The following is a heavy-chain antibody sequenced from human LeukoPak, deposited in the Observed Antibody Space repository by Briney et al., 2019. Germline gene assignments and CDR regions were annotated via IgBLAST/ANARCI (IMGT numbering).Heavy chain of an antibody. J-gene: IGHJ4*02. Sequence: GGSLRLSCAASGFTFSSYWMSWVRQAPGKGLEGVANIKQDESEKYYVHSVEGRFTISRDNAKNSLYLQMNSLRAEDTGVYYCARDVPFGESCDYWGQGTLVSVSS. CDR3: ARDVPFGESCDY. D-gene: IGHD3-10*01. CDR2: IKQDESEK. V-gene: IGHV3-7*04. CDR1: GFTFSSYW.